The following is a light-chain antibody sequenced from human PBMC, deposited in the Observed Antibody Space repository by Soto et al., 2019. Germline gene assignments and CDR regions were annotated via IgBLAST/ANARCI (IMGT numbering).Light chain of an antibody. V-gene: IGLV1-44*01. CDR2: SNN. CDR1: SSNIGSNT. Sequence: QSVLTQPPSASGTPGQRVTISCSGSSSNIGSNTVNWYQQVPGTAPKLLIYSNNHRPSGVPDRFSGSKSGTSASLAISGLQSEAEADYYCAAWDDSLNGLVFGGGTKLTVL. J-gene: IGLJ2*01. CDR3: AAWDDSLNGLV.